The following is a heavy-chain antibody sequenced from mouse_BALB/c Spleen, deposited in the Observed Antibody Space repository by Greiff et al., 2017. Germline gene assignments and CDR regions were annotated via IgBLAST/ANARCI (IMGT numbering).Heavy chain of an antibody. CDR3: AHSTSDYFDY. Sequence: VQLQQSGAELVRPGAFVKLSCKASGFHIKDYYMHWVKQRPEQGLEWIGWIDPENGNTIYDPKFQGKASITADTSSNTAYLQLSSLTSEDTAVYYCAHSTSDYFDYWGQGTTLTVSS. CDR1: GFHIKDYY. J-gene: IGHJ2*01. CDR2: IDPENGNT. V-gene: IGHV14-1*02.